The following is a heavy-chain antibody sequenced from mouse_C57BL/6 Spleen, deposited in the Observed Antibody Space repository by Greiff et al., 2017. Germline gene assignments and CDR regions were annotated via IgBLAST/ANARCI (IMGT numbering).Heavy chain of an antibody. CDR2: INYDGSST. CDR1: GFTFSDYY. J-gene: IGHJ1*03. V-gene: IGHV5-16*01. CDR3: ARDLNYYGSRACWYFDV. Sequence: EVKLMESEGGLVQPGSSMKLSCTASGFTFSDYYMAWVRQVPEKGLEWVANINYDGSSTYYLDSLKSRFIISRDNAKNILYLQMSSLKSEDTATYYCARDLNYYGSRACWYFDVWGTGTTVTVSS. D-gene: IGHD1-1*01.